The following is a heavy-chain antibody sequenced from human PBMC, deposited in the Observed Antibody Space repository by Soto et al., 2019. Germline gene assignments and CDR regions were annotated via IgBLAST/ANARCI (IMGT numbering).Heavy chain of an antibody. CDR3: AREGSSRGFYYYAMDV. V-gene: IGHV4-59*01. J-gene: IGHJ6*02. D-gene: IGHD6-13*01. CDR2: IYYSGST. CDR1: GGSISTYY. Sequence: QVQLQESGPGLVKPSETLSLTCTVSGGSISTYYWSWIRQPPGKGLEWIGYIYYSGSTNYNPSLMCRVTISVDTSKTQFSLKVSSVTAADTAVYYCAREGSSRGFYYYAMDVWGQGTTVTVSS.